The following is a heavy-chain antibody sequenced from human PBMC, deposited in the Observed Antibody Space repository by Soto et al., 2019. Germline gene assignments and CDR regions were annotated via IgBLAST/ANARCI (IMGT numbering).Heavy chain of an antibody. CDR3: ARDRATETPGGVAF. V-gene: IGHV1-2*02. CDR2: INPNSGGT. D-gene: IGHD1-1*01. Sequence: ASVKLSCKASGYTFSDYYIHSVRQAPGQGLEWMGWINPNSGGTKYAPKFQGGVTMTRDTSITIAYMELSRLRSGDTAVYYCARDRATETPGGVAFWGQGTLVTVSS. CDR1: GYTFSDYY. J-gene: IGHJ4*02.